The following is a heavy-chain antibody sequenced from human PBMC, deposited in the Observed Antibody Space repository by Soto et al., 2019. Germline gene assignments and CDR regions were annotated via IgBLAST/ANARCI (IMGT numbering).Heavy chain of an antibody. V-gene: IGHV1-18*01. D-gene: IGHD3-9*01. CDR2: VSTYNGNT. J-gene: IGHJ4*02. CDR1: GYIFTSYG. Sequence: ASVKVSCKASGYIFTSYGISWVRQAPGQGFEWMGWVSTYNGNTKYAQRLQDRVTMTTDTSTSTAYMQLRSLRSDDSAVYYCARSKEGYFDWSDFDYWGQGTLVTVLL. CDR3: ARSKEGYFDWSDFDY.